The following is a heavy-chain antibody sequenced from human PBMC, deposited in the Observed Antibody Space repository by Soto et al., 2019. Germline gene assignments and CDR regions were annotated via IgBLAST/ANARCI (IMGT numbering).Heavy chain of an antibody. J-gene: IGHJ4*02. Sequence: QVQLQESGPGLVKPSQTLSLTCTVSGGSISSGGYYWSWIRQHPGKGLEWIGYIYYSGSTYYNPSLKSRVTISVDTSKDQFSLKLSSVTAADTAVYYCARAKGKSCSSTSCYVSSYFDYWGQGTLVTVSS. CDR1: GGSISSGGYY. V-gene: IGHV4-31*03. CDR3: ARAKGKSCSSTSCYVSSYFDY. D-gene: IGHD2-2*01. CDR2: IYYSGST.